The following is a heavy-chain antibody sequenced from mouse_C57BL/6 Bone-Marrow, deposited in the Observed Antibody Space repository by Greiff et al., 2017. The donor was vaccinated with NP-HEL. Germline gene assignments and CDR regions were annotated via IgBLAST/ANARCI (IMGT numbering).Heavy chain of an antibody. CDR3: TPYLRGYFDY. CDR2: FRNKANNHAT. D-gene: IGHD5-5*01. J-gene: IGHJ2*01. V-gene: IGHV6-6*01. Sequence: EVQRVESGGGLVQPGGSMKLSCAVSGFTFSDAWMDWVRQSPEKGLEWVAEFRNKANNHATYYAESVKGRFTISRDDSKSSVYLQMNSLRAEDTGIYYCTPYLRGYFDYWGQGTTLTVSS. CDR1: GFTFSDAW.